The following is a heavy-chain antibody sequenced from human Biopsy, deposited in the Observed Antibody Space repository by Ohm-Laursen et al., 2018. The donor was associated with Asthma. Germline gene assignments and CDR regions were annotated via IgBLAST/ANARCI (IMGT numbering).Heavy chain of an antibody. CDR1: GGSISSYY. J-gene: IGHJ4*02. D-gene: IGHD6-6*01. Sequence: TLSLTYTVSGGSISSYYWSWIRQPPGKGLEWIGYIYYSGSTNYNPSLKSRVTISVDTSKNQFSLKLSSVTAADTAVYYCARGGWGQLGLGYWGQGTLVTVSS. V-gene: IGHV4-59*01. CDR2: IYYSGST. CDR3: ARGGWGQLGLGY.